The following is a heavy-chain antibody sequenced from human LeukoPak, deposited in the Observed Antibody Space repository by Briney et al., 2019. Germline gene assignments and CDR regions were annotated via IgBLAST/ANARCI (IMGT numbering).Heavy chain of an antibody. J-gene: IGHJ4*02. CDR2: ITPKSGDT. D-gene: IGHD3-3*02. V-gene: IGHV1-2*02. CDR3: ARVRLADERAWAY. Sequence: ASVEVSCKASGYTFSDFYIHWVRQAPGQGLEYVGWITPKSGDTYSPQRFQGRVTMTRDASISTAYMELSSLRSDDTAVYFCARVRLADERAWAYWGQGTLVTVSS. CDR1: GYTFSDFY.